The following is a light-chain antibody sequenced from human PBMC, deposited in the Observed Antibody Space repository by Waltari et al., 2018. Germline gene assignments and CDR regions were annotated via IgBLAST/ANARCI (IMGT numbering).Light chain of an antibody. J-gene: IGKJ4*01. CDR1: QSVSSK. CDR2: DAS. V-gene: IGKV3-15*01. CDR3: QQYNNWPPLT. Sequence: EIVMTQTPATLSVSPGERATLPCRASQSVSSKLAWYQPKPGQAPRLLIYDASTRDTGIPDRFSGSGSGTEFTLTISSLQSEDFAFYYCQQYNNWPPLTFGGGTKVEIK.